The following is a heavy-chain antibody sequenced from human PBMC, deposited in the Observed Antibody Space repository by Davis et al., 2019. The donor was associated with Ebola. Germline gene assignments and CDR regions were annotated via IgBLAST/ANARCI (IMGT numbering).Heavy chain of an antibody. D-gene: IGHD3-10*01. CDR3: ARRGLLWFRELGGGYNWFDP. J-gene: IGHJ5*02. CDR1: GGSISSSSYY. Sequence: SETLSLTCTVSGGSISSSSYYWGWLRQPPGKGLEWLGSIYYSASTYYNPSLKSRVTISVDTSKNQFSLKLSSVTAADTAVYYCARRGLLWFRELGGGYNWFDPWGQGTLVTVSS. V-gene: IGHV4-39*01. CDR2: IYYSAST.